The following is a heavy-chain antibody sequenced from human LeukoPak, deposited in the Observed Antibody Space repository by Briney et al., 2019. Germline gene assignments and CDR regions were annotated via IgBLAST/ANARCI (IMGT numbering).Heavy chain of an antibody. Sequence: GGSLRLSCAASGFTFSSYWMSWVRQAPGKRLEWVANIKQDGSEKYYVDSVKGRFTISRDNAKNSLYLQMNSLRAEDTAVYYCARVSGLATNEYFQHWGQGTLVTVSS. CDR1: GFTFSSYW. J-gene: IGHJ1*01. V-gene: IGHV3-7*03. CDR2: IKQDGSEK. CDR3: ARVSGLATNEYFQH. D-gene: IGHD5-12*01.